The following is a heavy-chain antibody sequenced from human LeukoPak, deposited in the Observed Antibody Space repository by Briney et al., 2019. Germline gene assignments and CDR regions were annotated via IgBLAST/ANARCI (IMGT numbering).Heavy chain of an antibody. Sequence: GESLKTSCKGSGYSFTNYWNGWVRPMPGEGLGWMGIIYPGDTDTRYSPSFHGQVTISADKTISTAHLQWSSVKASDTAMYYWARPHSPTGLDFCSWGKGATVT. CDR2: IYPGDTDT. CDR1: GYSFTNYW. J-gene: IGHJ6*03. D-gene: IGHD3/OR15-3a*01. V-gene: IGHV5-51*01. CDR3: ARPHSPTGLDFCS.